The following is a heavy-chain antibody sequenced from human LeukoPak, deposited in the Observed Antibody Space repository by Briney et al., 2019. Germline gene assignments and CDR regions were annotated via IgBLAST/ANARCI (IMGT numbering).Heavy chain of an antibody. V-gene: IGHV3-30*02. CDR2: IRYDGSNK. J-gene: IGHJ3*02. Sequence: GGSLRLSCAASGFTFSRYGMHWVRQAPGKGLECVAFIRYDGSNKYYADSVKGRFTISRDNSKNTLYLQMNSLRAEDTAVYYCAKEDSSSWSPNTDAFDIWGQGTMVTVSS. CDR1: GFTFSRYG. D-gene: IGHD6-13*01. CDR3: AKEDSSSWSPNTDAFDI.